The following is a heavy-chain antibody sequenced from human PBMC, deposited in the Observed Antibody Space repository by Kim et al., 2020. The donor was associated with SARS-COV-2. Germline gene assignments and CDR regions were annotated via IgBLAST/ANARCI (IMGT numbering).Heavy chain of an antibody. V-gene: IGHV3-30-3*01. CDR3: ARDLSSSWYGDLDS. J-gene: IGHJ4*02. D-gene: IGHD6-13*01. CDR1: GFTFNSYA. CDR2: ISYDGIKK. Sequence: GGSLRLSCAASGFTFNSYAMHWVRQAPGKGLEWVAVISYDGIKKYYADSVKGRFTISRDNSKNTLYLQMNSLRAEDTAVYYCARDLSSSWYGDLDSWGQGTLVTVSS.